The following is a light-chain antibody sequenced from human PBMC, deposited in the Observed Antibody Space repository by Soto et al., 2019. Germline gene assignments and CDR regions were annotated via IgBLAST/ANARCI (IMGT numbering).Light chain of an antibody. J-gene: IGLJ1*01. Sequence: ALTQPASVSGSPGQSITISCTGTSNDVGSYDLVSWYQQHPGKAPKLIIFEGNKRPSWVSNRFSGSKSGNTASLTIAGLQPEDEADYYCCSYADVTTYVFGNGTKLTVL. CDR3: CSYADVTTYV. CDR2: EGN. V-gene: IGLV2-23*01. CDR1: SNDVGSYDL.